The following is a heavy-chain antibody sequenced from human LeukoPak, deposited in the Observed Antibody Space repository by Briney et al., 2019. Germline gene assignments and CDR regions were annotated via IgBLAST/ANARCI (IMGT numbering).Heavy chain of an antibody. CDR3: ARSLRVRGVPDYMDV. CDR2: ISDDGRNE. Sequence: PGRSLRLSCAASGFTFSRYAMHWVRQAPGMGLAWVAVISDDGRNEYYLESVKGRFTISRDNSKNTLYLQLNNLRADDTAVYYCARSLRVRGVPDYMDVWGKGTTVTVSS. J-gene: IGHJ6*03. D-gene: IGHD3-10*01. V-gene: IGHV3-30*14. CDR1: GFTFSRYA.